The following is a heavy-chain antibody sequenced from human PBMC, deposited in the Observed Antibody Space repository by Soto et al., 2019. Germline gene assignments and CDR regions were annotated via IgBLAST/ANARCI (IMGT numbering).Heavy chain of an antibody. D-gene: IGHD6-6*01. Sequence: PGESLKISCKGSGYSFTRYWISWVRQMPGKGLEWMGRIDPSDSYTNYSPSFQGHVTISADKSISTAYLQWSSLKASDTAMYYCARDGLSSSSSFDYWGQGTLVTVSS. CDR1: GYSFTRYW. V-gene: IGHV5-10-1*01. J-gene: IGHJ4*02. CDR3: ARDGLSSSSSFDY. CDR2: IDPSDSYT.